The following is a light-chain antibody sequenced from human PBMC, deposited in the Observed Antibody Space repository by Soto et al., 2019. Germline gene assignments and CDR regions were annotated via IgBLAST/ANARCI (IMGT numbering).Light chain of an antibody. V-gene: IGLV2-14*01. CDR1: RSDVGAYNY. CDR3: SSFTSRFTFV. Sequence: QSVLTQPASVSGSPGQSIAISCTGTRSDVGAYNYVSWYQQHPGNAPKLMISEVTNRPSGVSDRFSGSKSGNTASLTISGLQAEDEADYYCSSFTSRFTFVFGTGTKVTVL. CDR2: EVT. J-gene: IGLJ1*01.